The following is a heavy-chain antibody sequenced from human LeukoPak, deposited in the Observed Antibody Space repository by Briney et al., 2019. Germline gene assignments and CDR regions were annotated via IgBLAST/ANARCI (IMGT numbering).Heavy chain of an antibody. Sequence: GGSLRLSCAASGFPFNEYSMNWVRQAPGKGLEWISYIGISSGNTKYADSVKGRFTIPGDNAKKSLYLQMNSLRVEDTAVYYCERDHNYAFDNWGQGTLVTVSS. CDR2: IGISSGNT. CDR3: ERDHNYAFDN. CDR1: GFPFNEYS. D-gene: IGHD1-1*01. J-gene: IGHJ4*02. V-gene: IGHV3-11*06.